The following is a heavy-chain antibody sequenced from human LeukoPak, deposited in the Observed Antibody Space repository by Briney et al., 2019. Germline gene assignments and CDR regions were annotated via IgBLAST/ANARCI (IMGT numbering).Heavy chain of an antibody. J-gene: IGHJ4*02. V-gene: IGHV4-38-2*01. CDR1: GYSISSGYY. CDR3: ARLVEEFFGPYYFDY. Sequence: SETLSLTCAVSGYSISSGYYWGWIRQPPGKGLEWIGTIYHSGSTCYYPSHKSRVTISVDTSKNQFSLKLSSVTAADTAVYYCARLVEEFFGPYYFDYWGRGTLVTVSS. D-gene: IGHD3-3*01. CDR2: IYHSGST.